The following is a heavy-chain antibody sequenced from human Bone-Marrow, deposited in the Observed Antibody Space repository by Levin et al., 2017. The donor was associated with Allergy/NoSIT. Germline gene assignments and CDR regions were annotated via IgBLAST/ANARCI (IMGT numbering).Heavy chain of an antibody. CDR1: GFTFSSYA. V-gene: IGHV3-23*01. CDR2: ISGSGGST. D-gene: IGHD3-16*02. J-gene: IGHJ4*02. CDR3: AKDKSFGIFRDIWGSYRMI. Sequence: GESLKISCAASGFTFSSYAMSWVRQAPGKGLEWVSAISGSGGSTYYADSVKGRFTISRDNSKNTLYLQMNSLRAEDTAVYYCAKDKSFGIFRDIWGSYRMIWGQGTLVTVSS.